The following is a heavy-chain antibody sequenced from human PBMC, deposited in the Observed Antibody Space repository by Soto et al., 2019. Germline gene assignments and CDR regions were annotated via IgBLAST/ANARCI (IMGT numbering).Heavy chain of an antibody. CDR2: INAGNGNT. CDR1: GYTFTSYA. D-gene: IGHD6-13*01. J-gene: IGHJ4*02. V-gene: IGHV1-3*01. Sequence: GASVKVSCKASGYTFTSYAMHWVRQAPGQRLEWMGWINAGNGNTKYSQKFQGRVTITRDTSASTAYMELSSLRSEDTAVYYCASESHSSSWYRSFDYWGQGTLVTVSS. CDR3: ASESHSSSWYRSFDY.